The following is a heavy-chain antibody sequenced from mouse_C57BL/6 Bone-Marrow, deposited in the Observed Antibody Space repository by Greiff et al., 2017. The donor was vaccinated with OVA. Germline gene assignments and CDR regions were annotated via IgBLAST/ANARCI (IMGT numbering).Heavy chain of an antibody. V-gene: IGHV1-52*01. J-gene: IGHJ4*01. CDR1: GYTFNSYW. CDR2: IDPSDSET. CDR3: AKPSELYAMDY. Sequence: VQLQQPVAELVRPGSSVKLSCKASGYTFNSYWMHWVKQRPIQGLEWIGNIDPSDSETHYTQKFKDKATLTVDKSSSTAYMQLSSLTSEDSAVXCCAKPSELYAMDYWGQGTSVTVSS.